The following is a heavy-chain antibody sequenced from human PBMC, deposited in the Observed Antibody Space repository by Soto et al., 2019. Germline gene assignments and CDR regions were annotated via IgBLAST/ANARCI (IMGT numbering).Heavy chain of an antibody. J-gene: IGHJ6*02. V-gene: IGHV3-21*01. CDR2: ISSSSSYI. CDR3: ARDQYYDSSGYSGGDYCYYGMDV. Sequence: GGSLRLSCAASGFTFSSYSMNLVRKAPGKGLEWVSSISSSSSYIYYADSVKGRFTISRDNAKNSLYLQMNSLRAEDTAVYYCARDQYYDSSGYSGGDYCYYGMDVWDQGTTVAVSS. D-gene: IGHD3-22*01. CDR1: GFTFSSYS.